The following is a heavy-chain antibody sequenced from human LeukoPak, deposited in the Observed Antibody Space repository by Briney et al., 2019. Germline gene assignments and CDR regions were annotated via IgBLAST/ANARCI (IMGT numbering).Heavy chain of an antibody. J-gene: IGHJ4*02. CDR2: IYYHGST. CDR1: GGSISSYY. V-gene: IGHV4-59*01. CDR3: AREYSGFDY. Sequence: SETLSLTCTVSGGSISSYYWSWIRQPPGKGLEWIGYIYYHGSTNYNPSLKSRVTFSVDTSKNQFSLKLRSVTAADTAVYYCAREYSGFDYWGQGTLVTVSS. D-gene: IGHD6-13*01.